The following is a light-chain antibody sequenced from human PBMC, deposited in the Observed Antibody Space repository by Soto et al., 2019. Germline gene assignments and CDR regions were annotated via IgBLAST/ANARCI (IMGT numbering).Light chain of an antibody. CDR2: EGS. Sequence: QSALTQPASVSGSPGQSITISCTGTSSDVGIYNLVSWYQQHPGKSPELMINEGSKRPSGVSNRFSGSKSGNTASLTISGLQAEDEADYYCCSYAGSSTFYVFGTGTKVTVL. J-gene: IGLJ1*01. CDR1: SSDVGIYNL. CDR3: CSYAGSSTFYV. V-gene: IGLV2-23*01.